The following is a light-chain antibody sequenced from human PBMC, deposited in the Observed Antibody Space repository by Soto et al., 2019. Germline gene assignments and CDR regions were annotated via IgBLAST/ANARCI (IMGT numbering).Light chain of an antibody. J-gene: IGLJ1*01. V-gene: IGLV1-51*01. CDR3: GTWDSSLSAHV. Sequence: QSALTQPPSVSAAPGQKVTMSCSGSSSNIGNNYVSWYQQLPGTAPKLLIYESNKRPSGIPDRFSGSKSGTSATLGITGLQTGDEADYYCGTWDSSLSAHVFGSGTKLTVL. CDR1: SSNIGNNY. CDR2: ESN.